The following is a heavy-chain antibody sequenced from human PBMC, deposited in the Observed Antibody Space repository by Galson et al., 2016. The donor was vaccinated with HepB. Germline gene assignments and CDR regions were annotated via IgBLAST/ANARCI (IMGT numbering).Heavy chain of an antibody. Sequence: QSGAEVKKPGESLKISCKGSGYIFTNYWIAWVRQMPGKGLEWMGRIDPSDSYTNYSPSFQGHVTISVDKSITPAYLQWSSLKASDTAMYYCARHGMGGPHDSIAARLWGQGTLVTVSS. J-gene: IGHJ4*02. CDR1: GYIFTNYW. V-gene: IGHV5-10-1*01. CDR2: IDPSDSYT. CDR3: ARHGMGGPHDSIAARL. D-gene: IGHD6-6*01.